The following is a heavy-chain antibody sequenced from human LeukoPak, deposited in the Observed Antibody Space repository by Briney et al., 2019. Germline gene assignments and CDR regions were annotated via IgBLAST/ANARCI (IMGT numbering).Heavy chain of an antibody. CDR2: INHSGST. J-gene: IGHJ3*02. Sequence: PSETLSLTCTVSGYSISSGYYWSWIRQPPGKGLEWIGEINHSGSTNYNPSLKSRVTISVDTPKNQFSLKLSSVTAADTAVYYCARVRDYGEPPISGAFDIWGQGTMVTVSS. CDR3: ARVRDYGEPPISGAFDI. V-gene: IGHV4-38-2*02. CDR1: GYSISSGYY. D-gene: IGHD4-17*01.